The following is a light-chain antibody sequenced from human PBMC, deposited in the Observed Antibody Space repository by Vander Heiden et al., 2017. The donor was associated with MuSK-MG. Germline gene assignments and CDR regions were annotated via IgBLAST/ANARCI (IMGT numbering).Light chain of an antibody. Sequence: SPGQSIPISCTGTSSDVGSYNLVSWYQQHPGKAPKLMIYEGSKRPSGVSNRFSGSKSGNTASLTISGLKAEDEADYYCCSYAGSVVFGGGTKLTVL. CDR3: CSYAGSVV. CDR2: EGS. CDR1: SSDVGSYNL. V-gene: IGLV2-23*01. J-gene: IGLJ2*01.